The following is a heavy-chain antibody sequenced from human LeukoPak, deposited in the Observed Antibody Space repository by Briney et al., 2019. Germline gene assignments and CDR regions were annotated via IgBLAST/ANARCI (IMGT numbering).Heavy chain of an antibody. CDR1: GFTFSSYA. CDR2: ISGSGGTT. CDR3: AKICLRGVIISYSDY. V-gene: IGHV3-23*01. Sequence: GGSLRLSCAASGFTFSSYAMTWVRQAPGKGLEWVSAISGSGGTTYYADSVKGRFTISRDTSKNTLYLQMNSLRAEDTAVYYCAKICLRGVIISYSDYWGQGALVTVSS. J-gene: IGHJ4*02. D-gene: IGHD3-10*01.